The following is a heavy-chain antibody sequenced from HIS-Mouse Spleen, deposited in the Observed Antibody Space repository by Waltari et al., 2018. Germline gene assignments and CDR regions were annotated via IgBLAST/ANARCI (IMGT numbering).Heavy chain of an antibody. V-gene: IGHV4-39*07. Sequence: QLRLRESGPGRVKPSETLSLTATLSGGSISSGSYYRGWICQPPGKGLEWIGSIYYSGSTYYNPSLKSRVTISVDTSKNQFSLKLSSVTAADTAVYYCAREIPYSSSWYDWYFDLWGRGTLVTVSS. D-gene: IGHD6-13*01. CDR1: GGSISSGSYY. CDR3: AREIPYSSSWYDWYFDL. J-gene: IGHJ2*01. CDR2: IYYSGST.